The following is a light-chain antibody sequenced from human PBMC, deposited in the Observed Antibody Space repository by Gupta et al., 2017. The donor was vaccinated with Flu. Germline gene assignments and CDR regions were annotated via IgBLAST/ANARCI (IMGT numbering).Light chain of an antibody. CDR1: HVISIY. CDR2: KAS. Sequence: IHMTQSPSTLSASVGDRVTITCRASHVISIYLAWYQRKPGRAPRLLVYKASTLESGVPSRFRGSGSGTEFTPTISSLEPDDFATYYCQQYESYPWTLGQGTRVEI. V-gene: IGKV1-5*03. J-gene: IGKJ1*01. CDR3: QQYESYPWT.